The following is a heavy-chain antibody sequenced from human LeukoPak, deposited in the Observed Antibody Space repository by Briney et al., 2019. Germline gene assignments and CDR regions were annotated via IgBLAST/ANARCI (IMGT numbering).Heavy chain of an antibody. J-gene: IGHJ6*02. Sequence: GGSLRLSCAASGFTFSSYGMHWVRQAPGKGLEWVAVISYDGSNKYYTDSVKGRFTISRDNPKNTLYLQMNSLRAEDTAVYYCARDLYYYGSGSFGKYYYYGMDVWGQGTTVTVSS. D-gene: IGHD3-10*01. CDR2: ISYDGSNK. V-gene: IGHV3-30*03. CDR1: GFTFSSYG. CDR3: ARDLYYYGSGSFGKYYYYGMDV.